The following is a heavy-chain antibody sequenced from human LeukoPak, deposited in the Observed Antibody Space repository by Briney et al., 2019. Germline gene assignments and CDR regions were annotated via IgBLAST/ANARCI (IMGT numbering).Heavy chain of an antibody. J-gene: IGHJ6*04. CDR1: GFTFSSYR. Sequence: GGSLRLSCAASGFTFSSYRMNWVRQAPGKGLEWVSYISSSGSTIYYADSVKGRFTISRDNAKNSLYLQMSSLRAEDTAVYYCAELGITMIGGVWGKGTTVTISS. CDR2: ISSSGSTI. CDR3: AELGITMIGGV. D-gene: IGHD3-10*02. V-gene: IGHV3-48*04.